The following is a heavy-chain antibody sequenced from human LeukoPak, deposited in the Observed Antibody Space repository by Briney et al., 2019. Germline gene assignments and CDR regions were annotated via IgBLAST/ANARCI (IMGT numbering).Heavy chain of an antibody. D-gene: IGHD3-10*01. Sequence: GGSLRLSCAASGFTFSTYEMNWVRQAPGKGLEWVSYISSSGSTIYYADSVKGRFTISRDSAKNSLFLQMNSLRAEGTAVYYCARESMVRGVSYFDYWGQGTLVTVSS. J-gene: IGHJ4*02. V-gene: IGHV3-48*03. CDR3: ARESMVRGVSYFDY. CDR1: GFTFSTYE. CDR2: ISSSGSTI.